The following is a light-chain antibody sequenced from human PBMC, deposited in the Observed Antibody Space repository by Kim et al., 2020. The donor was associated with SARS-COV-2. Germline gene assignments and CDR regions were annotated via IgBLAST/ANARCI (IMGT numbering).Light chain of an antibody. Sequence: QSSTSPCTGTSSDVGGYNYVSWDQQHPGKAPKLMIYDVSNRPSGVSNRFSGSKSGNTASLTISGLQAEDEADYYCSSYTSSSTLVVFGGGTKLTVL. J-gene: IGLJ2*01. CDR2: DVS. V-gene: IGLV2-14*03. CDR1: SSDVGGYNY. CDR3: SSYTSSSTLVV.